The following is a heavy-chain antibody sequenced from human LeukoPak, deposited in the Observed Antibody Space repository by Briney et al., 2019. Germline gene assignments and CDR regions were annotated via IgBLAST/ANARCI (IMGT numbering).Heavy chain of an antibody. Sequence: ASVKVSCKASGYTFTGYYMHWVRQAPGQGLEWMGWINPNSGGTNYAQKFQGRVTMTRDTSISTACMELSRLRSDDTAVYYCARVRRGSGSYKRWFDPWGQGTLVTVSS. J-gene: IGHJ5*02. CDR3: ARVRRGSGSYKRWFDP. CDR1: GYTFTGYY. D-gene: IGHD3-10*01. CDR2: INPNSGGT. V-gene: IGHV1-2*02.